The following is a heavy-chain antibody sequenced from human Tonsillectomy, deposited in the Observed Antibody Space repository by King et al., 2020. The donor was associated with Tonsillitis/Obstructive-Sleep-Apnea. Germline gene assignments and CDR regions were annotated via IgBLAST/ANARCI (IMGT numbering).Heavy chain of an antibody. V-gene: IGHV4-34*01. CDR3: ARGVLVVVPAPTYYYYSIFL. Sequence: HVQLQQRGAGLLKPSETLSLTCAVYGGSFSGYYWSWIRQPPGKGLEWIGEINHSGSTNYNPSLKSRVTITVDTSKNQFSLMLSSVTAADTALDYCARGVLVVVPAPTYYYYSIFLCGYGTTVTVSS. J-gene: IGHJ6*03. CDR2: INHSGST. CDR1: GGSFSGYY. D-gene: IGHD2-2*01.